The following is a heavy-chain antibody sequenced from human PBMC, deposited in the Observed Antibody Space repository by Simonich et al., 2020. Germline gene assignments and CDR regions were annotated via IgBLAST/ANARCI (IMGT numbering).Heavy chain of an antibody. Sequence: QVQLQQWGAGLLKPSETLSLTCAVYGGSFSGYYWSWIRQPPGKGLGWIGEINQSGSTNYNPSLKSRVTISVDTSKNQFALKLSSVTAADTAVYYCARRYYSTSFDYWGQGTLVTVSS. V-gene: IGHV4-34*01. J-gene: IGHJ4*02. CDR3: ARRYYSTSFDY. CDR1: GGSFSGYY. D-gene: IGHD6-6*01. CDR2: INQSGST.